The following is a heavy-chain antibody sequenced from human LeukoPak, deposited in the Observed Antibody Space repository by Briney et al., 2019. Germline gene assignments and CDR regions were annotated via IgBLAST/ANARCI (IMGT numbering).Heavy chain of an antibody. J-gene: IGHJ4*02. V-gene: IGHV3-48*02. Sequence: GGSLRLSCVASGFTFSSYSMNWVRQAPGKGLEWVSYISIGGNSMTYADSVKGRYTNSRDNAKNSLSLQMTSLRDDDTAVYYCVRGSRPLESWGQGTLVTVSS. CDR3: VRGSRPLES. CDR2: ISIGGNSM. CDR1: GFTFSSYS.